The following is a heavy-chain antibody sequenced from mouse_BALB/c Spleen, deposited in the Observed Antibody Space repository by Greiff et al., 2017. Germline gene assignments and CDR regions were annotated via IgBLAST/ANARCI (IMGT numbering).Heavy chain of an antibody. Sequence: EVRVVESGGGLVQPGGSMKLSCVASGFTFSNYWMNWVRQSPEKGLEWVAEIRLKSNNYATHYAESVKGRFTISRDDSKSSVYLQMNNLRAEDTGIYYCTPRWFAYWGQGTLVTVSA. CDR1: GFTFSNYW. CDR2: IRLKSNNYAT. V-gene: IGHV6-6*02. J-gene: IGHJ3*01. CDR3: TPRWFAY.